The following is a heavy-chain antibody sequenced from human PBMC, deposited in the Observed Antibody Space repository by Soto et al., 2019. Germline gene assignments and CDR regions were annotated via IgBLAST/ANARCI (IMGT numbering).Heavy chain of an antibody. CDR1: GGSISSYY. CDR3: ARRESAFDI. Sequence: SETLSLTCTVSGGSISSYYWSWIRQPPGKGLEWIGYIYYSGSTNYNPSLKSRVTISVDTSKNQFYQKLSSVTAADTAVYYCARRESAFDIWGQGTMVTVSS. CDR2: IYYSGST. V-gene: IGHV4-59*08. J-gene: IGHJ3*02.